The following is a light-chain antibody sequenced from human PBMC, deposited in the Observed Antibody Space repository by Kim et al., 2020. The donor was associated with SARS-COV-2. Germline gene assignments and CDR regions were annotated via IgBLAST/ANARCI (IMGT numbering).Light chain of an antibody. CDR2: GKD. V-gene: IGLV3-19*01. Sequence: SSELTPAPSFSFSFFPPFSLPFPGDILRRYHASWYQQKPGQAPVLVIYGKDSRASGSPDRFSGSSSGDTTSLTITGAQAEDEADYYCNSRVGSGDHYVFGPGTKVTVL. J-gene: IGLJ1*01. CDR1: ILRRYH. CDR3: NSRVGSGDHYV.